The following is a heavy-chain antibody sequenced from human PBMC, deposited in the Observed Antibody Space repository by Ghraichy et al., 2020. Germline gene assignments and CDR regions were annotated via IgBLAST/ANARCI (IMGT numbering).Heavy chain of an antibody. CDR1: GGSFSAYY. CDR3: ARSLPGVTMSDAFDI. CDR2: INHSGST. Sequence: ESLNISCAVYGGSFSAYYWSWICQPPGKGLEWIGEINHSGSTNYNPSLKSRVTISADTSKNQFSLRLKSVTAADTALYYCARSLPGVTMSDAFDIWGQGTMVTVSS. V-gene: IGHV4-34*01. D-gene: IGHD3-10*01. J-gene: IGHJ3*02.